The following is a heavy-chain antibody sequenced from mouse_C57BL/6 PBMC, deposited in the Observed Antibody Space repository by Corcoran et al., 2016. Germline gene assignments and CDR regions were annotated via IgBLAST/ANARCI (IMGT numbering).Heavy chain of an antibody. D-gene: IGHD2-4*01. J-gene: IGHJ1*03. CDR1: GYAFSSYW. CDR2: IYPGDGDT. Sequence: QVRLQQSGAEQVKPGASVKISCKASGYAFSSYWMNWVKQRPGKGLEWIGQIYPGDGDTNYNGTFKGKATLTADKSSSTAYMQLSSLTSEDSAVYFCARHDFHWYFDVWGTGTTVTVSS. CDR3: ARHDFHWYFDV. V-gene: IGHV1-80*01.